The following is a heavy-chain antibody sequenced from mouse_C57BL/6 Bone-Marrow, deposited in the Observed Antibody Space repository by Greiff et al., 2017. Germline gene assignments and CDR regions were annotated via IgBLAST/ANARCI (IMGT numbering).Heavy chain of an antibody. J-gene: IGHJ1*03. CDR3: ARYGSSYSYWYFDV. Sequence: EVKLMESEGGLVQPGSSMTLSCTASGFTFSDYYMAWVRQVPQKGLEWVSNINYDGSSTYYLDSFKSRFIISRDNAKNILYLKMNSLKSEDTATYYCARYGSSYSYWYFDVWGTGTTVTVSS. V-gene: IGHV5-16*01. CDR1: GFTFSDYY. D-gene: IGHD1-1*01. CDR2: INYDGSST.